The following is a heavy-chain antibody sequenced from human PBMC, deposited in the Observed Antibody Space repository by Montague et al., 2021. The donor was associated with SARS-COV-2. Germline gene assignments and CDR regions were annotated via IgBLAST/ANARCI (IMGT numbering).Heavy chain of an antibody. Sequence: PALVKPTQTLTLTCTFSGFSLSTSGVGVGWIRQPPGKALEWLALXYWDDDKRYSPSLKSRLTITKDTSKNQVVLTMTNMDPVDTATYYCVHSYADYLFDYWGQGTLVSVSS. CDR1: GFSLSTSGVG. J-gene: IGHJ4*02. CDR2: XYWDDDK. V-gene: IGHV2-5*02. CDR3: VHSYADYLFDY. D-gene: IGHD4-17*01.